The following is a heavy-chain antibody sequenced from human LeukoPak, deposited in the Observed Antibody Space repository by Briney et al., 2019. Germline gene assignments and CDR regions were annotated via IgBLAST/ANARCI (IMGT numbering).Heavy chain of an antibody. CDR3: AKTPQGRLQENWFDP. J-gene: IGHJ5*02. V-gene: IGHV3-23*01. CDR2: ISGSGGST. D-gene: IGHD4-11*01. Sequence: PGGSLRLSCAASGFTFSSYAMSWVRQAPGKGLEWVSAISGSGGSTYYADSVKGRFTISRDNSKNTLYLQMNSLRAEDTAVYYCAKTPQGRLQENWFDPWGQGTLVTVSS. CDR1: GFTFSSYA.